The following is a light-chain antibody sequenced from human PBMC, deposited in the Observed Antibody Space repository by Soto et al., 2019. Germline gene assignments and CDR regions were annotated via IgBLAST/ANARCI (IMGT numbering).Light chain of an antibody. J-gene: IGLJ1*01. V-gene: IGLV2-8*01. CDR3: SSYAGSYRV. Sequence: QSVLTQPPSASGSLGQSVTISCTGTSSDIGGYNYVSWYQQHPGKAPKFIIYEVSKRPSGVPDRFSGSKSGNTASLTVSGLQAEDEGDYYCSSYAGSYRVFGTGTKVTVL. CDR1: SSDIGGYNY. CDR2: EVS.